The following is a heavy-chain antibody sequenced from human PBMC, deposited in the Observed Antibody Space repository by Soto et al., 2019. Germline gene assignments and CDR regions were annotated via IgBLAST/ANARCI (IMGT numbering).Heavy chain of an antibody. J-gene: IGHJ4*02. CDR3: ARGQEGIVATH. V-gene: IGHV4-34*01. CDR2: IKDGGST. D-gene: IGHD5-12*01. CDR1: GGSLSGYY. Sequence: QVQLQQWGAGLLKPSETLSLTCAVNGGSLSGYYWSWIRQPPGKGLEWIGEIKDGGSTNYSPSLRGRVTISADASKNQFSLRLTSATAADTAVYFCARGQEGIVATHWDQGTLVTVSS.